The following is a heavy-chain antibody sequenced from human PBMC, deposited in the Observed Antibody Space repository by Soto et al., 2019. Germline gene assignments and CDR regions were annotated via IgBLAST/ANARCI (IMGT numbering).Heavy chain of an antibody. V-gene: IGHV3-7*01. D-gene: IGHD6-13*01. Sequence: PGGSLRLSCAASGFTFSSYWMSWVRQAPGKGLEWVANIKQDGSEKYYVDSVKGRFTISRDNAKNSLYLQMNSLRAEDTAVYSCASSGRAAAGTDCCYYYYGMDVWGQGTTVTVSS. CDR2: IKQDGSEK. CDR3: ASSGRAAAGTDCCYYYYGMDV. J-gene: IGHJ6*02. CDR1: GFTFSSYW.